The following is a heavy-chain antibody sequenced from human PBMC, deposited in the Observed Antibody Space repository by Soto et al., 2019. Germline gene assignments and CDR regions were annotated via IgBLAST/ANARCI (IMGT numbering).Heavy chain of an antibody. D-gene: IGHD3-10*01. CDR1: SGSFSGYY. Sequence: QGQLQQWGVGLLKPSETLSLTCAVYSGSFSGYYWTWIRQSPGKGLEWIGEINHSGSTSYNPSLKSRVTMSVDTSENQFSLRLRSVTAADTAVYYCARRERMVRGAPLFRRRASIDGFDVWGQGTMVTVSS. CDR2: INHSGST. V-gene: IGHV4-34*01. CDR3: ARRERMVRGAPLFRRRASIDGFDV. J-gene: IGHJ3*01.